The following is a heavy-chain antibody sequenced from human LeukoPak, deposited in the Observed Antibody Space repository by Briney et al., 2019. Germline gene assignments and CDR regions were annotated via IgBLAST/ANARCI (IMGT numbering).Heavy chain of an antibody. Sequence: GGSLRLSCTVSGFTLSRYEMTWFRAAPGKGVEWVLSIGYGGADSHYAHPVRGRFTIPRDNSKNTPYLHLSSLRADDRAVYYCTRNSGGYGLSWGQGPLVTVSS. CDR2: IGYGGADS. J-gene: IGHJ4*02. CDR3: TRNSGGYGLS. CDR1: GFTLSRYE. V-gene: IGHV3-23*01. D-gene: IGHD6-19*01.